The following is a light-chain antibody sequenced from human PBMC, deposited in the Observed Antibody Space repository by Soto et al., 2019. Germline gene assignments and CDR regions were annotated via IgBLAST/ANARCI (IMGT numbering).Light chain of an antibody. V-gene: IGLV1-44*01. Sequence: QSVLTQPPSASGTPGQRVTISCSGSSSNIGGNTENWYQQLQGTAPKLLMFKNNKRPSGVPDRFSGSKSGTSASLDIGGLQSEDDADYYCAAWDDTLNGRVFGGGTKVTVL. CDR2: KNN. J-gene: IGLJ3*02. CDR1: SSNIGGNT. CDR3: AAWDDTLNGRV.